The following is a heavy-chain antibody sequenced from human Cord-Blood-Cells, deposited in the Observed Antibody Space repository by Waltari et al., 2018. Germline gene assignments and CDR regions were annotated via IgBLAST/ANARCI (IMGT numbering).Heavy chain of an antibody. Sequence: EVQLVESVGGLVQPGRSLTLSCAASGVTFSGSALPRVRQASGKGLEWVGRIRSKANSYATAYAASVKGRFTISRDDSKNTAYLQMNSLKTEDTAVYYCASTRGRLDYWGQGTLVTVSS. CDR1: GVTFSGSA. D-gene: IGHD3-10*01. CDR3: ASTRGRLDY. CDR2: IRSKANSYAT. V-gene: IGHV3-73*02. J-gene: IGHJ4*02.